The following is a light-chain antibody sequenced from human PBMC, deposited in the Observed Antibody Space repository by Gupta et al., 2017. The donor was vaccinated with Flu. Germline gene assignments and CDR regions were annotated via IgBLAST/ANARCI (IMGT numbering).Light chain of an antibody. CDR2: LNSDGSH. V-gene: IGLV4-69*01. CDR3: QTWGTGVVV. CDR1: SGHSSYA. J-gene: IGLJ2*01. Sequence: SGHSSYAIAWHQQQPEKGPRYLMKLNSDGSHSKGDGIPDRFSGSSSGAERYLTISSLQSEDEADYYCQTWGTGVVVFGGGTKLTVL.